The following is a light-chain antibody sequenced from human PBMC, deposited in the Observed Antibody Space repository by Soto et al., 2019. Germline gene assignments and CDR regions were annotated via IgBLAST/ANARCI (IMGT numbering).Light chain of an antibody. CDR3: QTWGTAIRVV. V-gene: IGLV4-69*01. CDR1: SGHSNYA. Sequence: QPVLTQLPSASASLGASVKLTCTLTSGHSNYAVAWHQQQPERGPRFLVKVNADGSHTKGDGIPDRFSGASSGAERYLIISSLQSEDEADYYCQTWGTAIRVVFGGGTQLTVL. J-gene: IGLJ2*01. CDR2: VNADGSH.